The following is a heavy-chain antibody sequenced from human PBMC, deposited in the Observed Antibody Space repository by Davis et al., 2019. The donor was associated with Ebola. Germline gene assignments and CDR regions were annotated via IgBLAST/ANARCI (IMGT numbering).Heavy chain of an antibody. CDR1: GFTISSHS. J-gene: IGHJ4*02. CDR2: IKEDGSKK. CDR3: ARDASWSFDS. Sequence: PGGSLRLSCAASGFTISSHSMSWVRQAPGKGLEWVANIKEDGSKKQYVDSLKGRFTISRDNAKKSLHLEVNSLRFDDTAVYYCARDASWSFDSWGQGTLVTVSS. V-gene: IGHV3-7*01. D-gene: IGHD2-8*01.